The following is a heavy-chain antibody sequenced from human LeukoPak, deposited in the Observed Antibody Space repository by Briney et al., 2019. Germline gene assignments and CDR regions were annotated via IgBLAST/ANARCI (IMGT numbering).Heavy chain of an antibody. D-gene: IGHD3-10*01. CDR2: VIPIFGTA. CDR1: GGTFSSYA. CDR3: ARGGRYGSGSYYGY. V-gene: IGHV1-69*13. J-gene: IGHJ4*02. Sequence: SVKVSCKASGGTFSSYAISWVRQAPGQGLGWMGGVIPIFGTANYAQKFQGRVTITADESTSTAYMELSSLRSEDTAVYYCARGGRYGSGSYYGYWGQGTPVTVSS.